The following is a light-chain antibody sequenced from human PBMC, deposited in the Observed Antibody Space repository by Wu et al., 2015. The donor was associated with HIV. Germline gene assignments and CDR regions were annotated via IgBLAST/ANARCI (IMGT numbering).Light chain of an antibody. CDR1: RSVSGA. Sequence: IVLTQSPATLSLSPGERATLSCRASRSVSGAVAWFQQKPGQPPRLLIYDASNRATGIPARFSGGGSATDFTLTISSLEPEDSVVYHCQQHSNWPLTFGQGTRLDIK. CDR3: QQHSNWPLT. V-gene: IGKV3-11*01. J-gene: IGKJ5*01. CDR2: DAS.